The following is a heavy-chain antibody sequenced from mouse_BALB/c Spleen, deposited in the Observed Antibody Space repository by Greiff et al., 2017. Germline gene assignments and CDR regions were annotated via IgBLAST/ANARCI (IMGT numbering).Heavy chain of an antibody. CDR2: ISSGSSTI. CDR3: ARCYYGTGAMDY. D-gene: IGHD1-2*01. CDR1: GFTFSSFG. Sequence: EVKLVESGGGLVQPGGSRKLSCAASGFTFSSFGMHWVRQAPEKGLEWVAYISSGSSTIYYADTVKGRFTISRDNPKNTLFLQMTSLRSEDTAMYYCARCYYGTGAMDYWGQGTSVTVSS. V-gene: IGHV5-17*02. J-gene: IGHJ4*01.